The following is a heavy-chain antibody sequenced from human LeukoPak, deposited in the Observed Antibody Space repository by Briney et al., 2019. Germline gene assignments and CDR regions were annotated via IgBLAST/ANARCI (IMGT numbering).Heavy chain of an antibody. V-gene: IGHV3-9*01. Sequence: GGSLRLSCAASGFTFSSYGMHWVRQAPGKGLEWVSGISWNSGSIGYADSVKGRFTISRDNAKNSLYLQMNSLRAEDTALYYCAKDIGHSASSLGGDYWGQGTLVTVSS. J-gene: IGHJ4*02. CDR3: AKDIGHSASSLGGDY. CDR1: GFTFSSYG. CDR2: ISWNSGSI. D-gene: IGHD6-13*01.